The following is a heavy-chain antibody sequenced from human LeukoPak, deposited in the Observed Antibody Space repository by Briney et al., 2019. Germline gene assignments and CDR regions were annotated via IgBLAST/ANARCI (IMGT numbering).Heavy chain of an antibody. CDR2: INHSGST. J-gene: IGHJ4*02. CDR3: ARVDCSGGSCYSFDY. D-gene: IGHD2-15*01. V-gene: IGHV4-34*01. Sequence: MASETLSLTCAVYGGSFSGYYWSWIRQPPGKGLEWIGEINHSGSTNYNPSLKSRVTISLDTSKNQFSLKLSSVTAADTAVYYCARVDCSGGSCYSFDYWGQGTLVTVSS. CDR1: GGSFSGYY.